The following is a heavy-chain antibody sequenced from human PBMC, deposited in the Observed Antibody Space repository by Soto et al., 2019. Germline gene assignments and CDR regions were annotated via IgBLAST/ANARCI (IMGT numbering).Heavy chain of an antibody. Sequence: QVQLQESGPGLVKPSETLSLTCSVSAGSLSNYYWTWIRQSPGMGLEWIGEIYHTGSTKYNPSLKSRVAISVDMSKNQFSLTLSSVTPSETAVYYCARGGRGSGLYFLYYFDLWGQGTLITVSS. J-gene: IGHJ4*02. CDR1: AGSLSNYY. V-gene: IGHV4-59*01. D-gene: IGHD6-19*01. CDR3: ARGGRGSGLYFLYYFDL. CDR2: IYHTGST.